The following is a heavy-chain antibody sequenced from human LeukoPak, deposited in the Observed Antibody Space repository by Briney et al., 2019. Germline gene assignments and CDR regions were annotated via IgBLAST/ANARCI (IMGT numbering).Heavy chain of an antibody. Sequence: SETLSLTCTLSIGSINISSYYCAWIRQPPGKGLEWIGSIYYSGSTYYNPSLKSRVTISVDTSKNQFSLKLSSVTAADTAVYYCARHFLQYDSSGYSIWGQGTMVTVSS. CDR2: IYYSGST. CDR3: ARHFLQYDSSGYSI. CDR1: IGSINISSYY. J-gene: IGHJ3*02. D-gene: IGHD3-22*01. V-gene: IGHV4-39*01.